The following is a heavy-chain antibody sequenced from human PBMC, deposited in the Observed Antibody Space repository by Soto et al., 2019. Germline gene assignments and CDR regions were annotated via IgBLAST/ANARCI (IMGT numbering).Heavy chain of an antibody. CDR2: IWYDGSNK. CDR3: ATCAGVVVVPAAKGDDAFDI. D-gene: IGHD2-2*01. J-gene: IGHJ3*02. CDR1: GSTFSSYG. Sequence: GGSLRLSCAASGSTFSSYGMHWVRQAPGKGLEWVAVIWYDGSNKYYADSVKGRFTISRDNSKNTLYLQMNSLRAEDTAVYYCATCAGVVVVPAAKGDDAFDIWGQGTMVTVSS. V-gene: IGHV3-33*01.